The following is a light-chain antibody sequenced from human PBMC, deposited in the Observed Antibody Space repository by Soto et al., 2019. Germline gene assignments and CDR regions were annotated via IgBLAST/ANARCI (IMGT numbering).Light chain of an antibody. V-gene: IGKV4-1*01. CDR1: QSVLYSSNHKNY. Sequence: DIVMTQSPDSLAVSLGERATINCKSSQSVLYSSNHKNYLAWYQQKPGQPPKLLIYWASTRESGVPDRFSGSGAGTDFTLTISSLQAEDVAGYYCQQYYSTPETFGQGTKVEIK. CDR3: QQYYSTPET. J-gene: IGKJ1*01. CDR2: WAS.